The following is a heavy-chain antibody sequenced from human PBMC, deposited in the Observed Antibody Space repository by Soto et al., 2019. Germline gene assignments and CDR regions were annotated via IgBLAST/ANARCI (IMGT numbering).Heavy chain of an antibody. CDR3: ARAESVAAPTDY. Sequence: ASVEVSCKXSGYTFTGYYMHWVRQAPGQGLEWMGWINPNSGGTNYAQKFQGWVTMTRDTSISTAYMELSRLRSDDTAVYYCARAESVAAPTDYWGQGTLVTVSS. CDR2: INPNSGGT. D-gene: IGHD6-6*01. J-gene: IGHJ4*02. CDR1: GYTFTGYY. V-gene: IGHV1-2*04.